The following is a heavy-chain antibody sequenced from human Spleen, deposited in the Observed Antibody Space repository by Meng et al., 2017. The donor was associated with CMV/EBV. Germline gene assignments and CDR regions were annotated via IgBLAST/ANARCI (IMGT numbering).Heavy chain of an antibody. CDR2: INSDGSST. Sequence: GESLKISCAASGFTFSSYWMHWVRQAPGKGLVWVSRINSDGSSTSYADSVKGRFTISRDNAKNTLYLQMNSLRAEDTAVYYCARDGMRWMKNGGNSGGADYWGQGTLVTVSS. CDR1: GFTFSSYW. D-gene: IGHD4-23*01. V-gene: IGHV3-74*01. CDR3: ARDGMRWMKNGGNSGGADY. J-gene: IGHJ4*02.